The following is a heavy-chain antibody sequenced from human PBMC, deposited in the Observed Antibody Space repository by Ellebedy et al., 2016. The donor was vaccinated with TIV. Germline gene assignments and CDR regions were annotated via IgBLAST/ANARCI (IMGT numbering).Heavy chain of an antibody. V-gene: IGHV4-61*01. D-gene: IGHD3-3*01. Sequence: SETLSLXXTVSGGSISSSSYYWSWIRQPPGKGLEWIGYIYYSGSTNYNPSLKSRVTISVDTSKNQFSLKLSSVTAADTAVYYCARLWSGYQDFDYWGQGTLVTVSS. J-gene: IGHJ4*02. CDR3: ARLWSGYQDFDY. CDR2: IYYSGST. CDR1: GGSISSSSYY.